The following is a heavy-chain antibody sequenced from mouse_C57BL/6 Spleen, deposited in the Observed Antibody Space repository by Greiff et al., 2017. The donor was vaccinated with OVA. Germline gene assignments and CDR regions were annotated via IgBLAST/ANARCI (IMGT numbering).Heavy chain of an antibody. J-gene: IGHJ3*01. CDR3: APIYYDYDRGFAY. CDR2: IHPNSGST. D-gene: IGHD2-4*01. CDR1: GYTFTSYW. Sequence: VQLQQPGAELVKPGASVKLSCKASGYTFTSYWMHWVKKRPGQGLEWIGMIHPNSGSTNYNEKFKSKATLTVDKSSSTAYMQLSSLTSEDSAVYYCAPIYYDYDRGFAYWGQGTLVTVSA. V-gene: IGHV1-64*01.